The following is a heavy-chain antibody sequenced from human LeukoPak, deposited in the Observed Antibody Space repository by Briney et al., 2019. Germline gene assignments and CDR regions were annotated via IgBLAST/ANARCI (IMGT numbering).Heavy chain of an antibody. CDR1: GFIFSSYG. Sequence: PGGSLRLSCAAPGFIFSSYGMHWVRQPPGKGLEWVEFIRSDGSDKYYAASVKGRFTISRDNSKNTLYLQMNSLRAEDTAVYYCAKHDSSSDFWGQGTLVTVSS. V-gene: IGHV3-30*02. CDR3: AKHDSSSDF. J-gene: IGHJ4*02. CDR2: IRSDGSDK. D-gene: IGHD3-22*01.